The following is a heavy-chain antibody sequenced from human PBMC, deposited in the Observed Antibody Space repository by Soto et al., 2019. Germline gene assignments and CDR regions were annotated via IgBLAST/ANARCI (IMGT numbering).Heavy chain of an antibody. V-gene: IGHV4-31*03. CDR2: IYYSGST. CDR1: GGSISSGGYY. D-gene: IGHD4-4*01. Sequence: LSLTCTVSGGSISSGGYYWSWIRQHPGKGLEWIGYIYYSGSTYYNPSLKSRVTISVDTSKNQFSLKLSSVTAADTAVYYCARDRDSNFHSFDYWGQGTLVTVSS. J-gene: IGHJ4*02. CDR3: ARDRDSNFHSFDY.